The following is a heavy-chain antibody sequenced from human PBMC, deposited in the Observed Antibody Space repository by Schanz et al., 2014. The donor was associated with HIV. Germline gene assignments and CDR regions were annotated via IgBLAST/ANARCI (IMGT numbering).Heavy chain of an antibody. V-gene: IGHV3-33*01. Sequence: QVQLVESGGGVVQPGRSLRLSCAASGFMFRSYGMHWVRQVPGKGLEWVAVIWYDGSNKYYAGSVKGRFTISRDNSKNTLYLQMNSLRAEDTAVYYCARPYDYYDSSGYDAFDIWGQGTMVTVSS. CDR1: GFMFRSYG. CDR2: IWYDGSNK. J-gene: IGHJ3*02. D-gene: IGHD3-22*01. CDR3: ARPYDYYDSSGYDAFDI.